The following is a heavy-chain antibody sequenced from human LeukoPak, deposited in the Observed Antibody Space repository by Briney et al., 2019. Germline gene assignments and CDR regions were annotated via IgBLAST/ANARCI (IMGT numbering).Heavy chain of an antibody. CDR2: IWYDGNEI. D-gene: IGHD1-14*01. Sequence: PGGSLRLSCAASGFTFRSSGMHWVRQTPGKGLEWVAFIWYDGNEIYYADSVKGRFTISRDNSKNTLYLQMNSLRAEDTAVYYCARDTPHDGTDYWGQGTLVTVSS. CDR1: GFTFRSSG. V-gene: IGHV3-33*01. CDR3: ARDTPHDGTDY. J-gene: IGHJ4*02.